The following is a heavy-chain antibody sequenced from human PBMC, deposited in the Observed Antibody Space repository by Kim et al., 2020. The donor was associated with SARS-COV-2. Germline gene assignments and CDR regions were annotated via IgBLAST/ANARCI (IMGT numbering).Heavy chain of an antibody. CDR2: SEST. CDR3: AGRTWFDY. D-gene: IGHD2-15*01. J-gene: IGHJ4*02. Sequence: SESTNYNPSLKSRVTISVDTSKNQFSLKLSSVTSADTAVYYCAGRTWFDYWGQGTLVTVSS. V-gene: IGHV4-34*01.